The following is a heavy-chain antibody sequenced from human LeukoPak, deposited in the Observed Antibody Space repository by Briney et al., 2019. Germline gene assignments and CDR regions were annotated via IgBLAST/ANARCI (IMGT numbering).Heavy chain of an antibody. CDR2: INPNSGGT. CDR1: GYTFTGYY. J-gene: IGHJ4*02. V-gene: IGHV1-2*02. Sequence: ASVKVSCKASGYTFTGYYIHWVRQAPGQGLEWMGWINPNSGGTNFAQKFQGRFTMTRDTSTTTAYMELSSLRSADTAVYYCARARMGSAYDYFDYWGQGTLVTVSS. D-gene: IGHD5-12*01. CDR3: ARARMGSAYDYFDY.